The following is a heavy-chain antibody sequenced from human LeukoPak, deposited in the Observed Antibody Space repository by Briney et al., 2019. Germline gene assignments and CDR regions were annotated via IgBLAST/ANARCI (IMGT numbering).Heavy chain of an antibody. J-gene: IGHJ2*01. CDR1: GGSFSGYY. CDR2: INHSGST. V-gene: IGHV4-34*01. D-gene: IGHD2-2*01. Sequence: SETLSLXCAVYGGSFSGYYWSWIRQPPGKGLEWIGEINHSGSTNYNPSLKSRVTISVDTSKNQFSLKLSSVTAADTSVYYCARGIVLVPAAKEYFDLWGRGTLVTVSS. CDR3: ARGIVLVPAAKEYFDL.